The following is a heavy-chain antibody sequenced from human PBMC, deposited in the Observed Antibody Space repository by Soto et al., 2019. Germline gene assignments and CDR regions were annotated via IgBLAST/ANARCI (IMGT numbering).Heavy chain of an antibody. CDR1: GGTFSSYA. J-gene: IGHJ5*01. V-gene: IGHV1-69*01. CDR3: ARTVSSYYESNGYYSNCIDP. D-gene: IGHD3-22*01. CDR2: IIPIFGTA. Sequence: QVQLVQSGAEVKKPGSSVKVSCKASGGTFSSYAISWVRQAPGQGLEWLGGIIPIFGTANYAQKFQGRVTLAADESTSTAYREQSSVRSEDTAVYYCARTVSSYYESNGYYSNCIDPWGQGSLVTVSS.